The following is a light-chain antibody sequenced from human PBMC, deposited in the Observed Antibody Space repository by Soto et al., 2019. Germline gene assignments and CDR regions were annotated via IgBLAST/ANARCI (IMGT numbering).Light chain of an antibody. V-gene: IGKV3-11*01. CDR1: QSVSSY. CDR3: QQRSDWPLT. CDR2: DAS. J-gene: IGKJ4*01. Sequence: EIVLTQSPTTLSLSPGERATLSCRASQSVSSYFAWYQQKPGQAPRLLIYDASTRAAGIPARVSGSGSGTDFTLTISSLEPEDFAVYYCQQRSDWPLTFGGGTKVEIK.